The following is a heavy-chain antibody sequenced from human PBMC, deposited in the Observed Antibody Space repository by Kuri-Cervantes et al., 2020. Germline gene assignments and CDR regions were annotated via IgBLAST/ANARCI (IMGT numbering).Heavy chain of an antibody. V-gene: IGHV3-7*01. CDR1: GFTFRDHW. CDR3: ARDPVGYP. CDR2: INNDAKEK. D-gene: IGHD1-1*01. Sequence: GGSLRLSCAASGFTFRDHWLGWVRQAPGKGLEWVATINNDAKEKYIVDSLKGRFTISRDNTKNSLYLQMNSLRAEDTAVYYCARDPVGYPWGQGTMVTVSS. J-gene: IGHJ3*01.